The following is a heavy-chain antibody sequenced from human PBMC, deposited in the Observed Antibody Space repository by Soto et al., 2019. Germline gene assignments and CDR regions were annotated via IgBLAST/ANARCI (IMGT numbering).Heavy chain of an antibody. CDR3: AREYSSSARESNWFDP. CDR1: GGSISSSSYY. Sequence: LSLPCTVSGGSISSSSYYWGWIRQPPGKGLEWIGSIYYSGSTYYNPSLKSRVTISVDTSKNQFSLKLSSVTAADTAVYYCAREYSSSARESNWFDPWGQGTLVTV. D-gene: IGHD6-6*01. V-gene: IGHV4-39*02. CDR2: IYYSGST. J-gene: IGHJ5*02.